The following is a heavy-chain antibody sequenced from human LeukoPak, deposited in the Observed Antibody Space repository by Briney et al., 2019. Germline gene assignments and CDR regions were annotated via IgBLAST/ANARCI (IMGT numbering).Heavy chain of an antibody. CDR2: INHSEST. Sequence: SETLSLTCAVYGGSFSGYYWSWIRQPPGKGLEWIGEINHSESTNYNPPLKSRVTISVDTSENQFSLQMWSVTAADTAVYFSARPLVSLAPWDYWGQGTLVTVSS. CDR3: ARPLVSLAPWDY. V-gene: IGHV4-34*01. CDR1: GGSFSGYY. J-gene: IGHJ4*02.